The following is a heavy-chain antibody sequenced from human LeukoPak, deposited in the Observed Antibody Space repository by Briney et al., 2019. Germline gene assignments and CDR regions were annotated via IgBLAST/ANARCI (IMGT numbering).Heavy chain of an antibody. V-gene: IGHV4-34*01. CDR3: ASAYYDFWSGYMDV. Sequence: SETLSLTCAVYGGSFSGYYWSWIRQPPGKGLEWIGEINHSGSTNYNPSLKSRVTISVDTSKNQFSLKLSSVTAADTAVYYCASAYYDFWSGYMDVWGKGTTVTVSS. CDR1: GGSFSGYY. D-gene: IGHD3-3*01. CDR2: INHSGST. J-gene: IGHJ6*04.